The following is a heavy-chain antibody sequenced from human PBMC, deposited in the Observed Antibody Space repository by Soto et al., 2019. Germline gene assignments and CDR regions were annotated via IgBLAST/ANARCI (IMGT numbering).Heavy chain of an antibody. V-gene: IGHV1-18*01. D-gene: IGHD6-13*01. CDR1: GHTFTSYG. Sequence: ASVKVSCKASGHTFTSYGISWVRQAPGQGLEWMGWISAYNGNTNYAQKLQGRVTMTTDTSTSTAYMELRSLRSDDTAVYYCAREGRSTAAGSFEWFDPWGQGTLVTVSS. J-gene: IGHJ5*02. CDR3: AREGRSTAAGSFEWFDP. CDR2: ISAYNGNT.